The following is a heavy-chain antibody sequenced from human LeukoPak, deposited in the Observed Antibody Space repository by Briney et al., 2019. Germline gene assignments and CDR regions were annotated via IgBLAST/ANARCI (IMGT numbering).Heavy chain of an antibody. J-gene: IGHJ4*02. D-gene: IGHD3-10*01. CDR3: ARDLAVTMVRGV. V-gene: IGHV3-48*01. CDR2: ISSSSSTI. Sequence: GGSLRLSCAASGFTFSAYNMNWVRRTPGKGLEWVSYISSSSSTIYYADSVKGRFTISRDNAKNSLYLQMNSLRAEDTAVYYCARDLAVTMVRGVWGQGTLVTVSS. CDR1: GFTFSAYN.